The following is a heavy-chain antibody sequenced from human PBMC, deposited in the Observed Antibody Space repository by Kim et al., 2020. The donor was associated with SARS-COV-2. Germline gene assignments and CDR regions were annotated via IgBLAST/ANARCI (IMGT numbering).Heavy chain of an antibody. J-gene: IGHJ1*01. V-gene: IGHV3-66*01. Sequence: GGSLRLSCAASGFTVSSYFMNWVRQAPGQGLEWVSVIDTVGRTFYADSVRGRFTISRDNSKNTLFLQMDSLRVEDTAVYYCARDPRYNDFLTGRQTWGQGTLVTVSS. CDR1: GFTVSSYF. D-gene: IGHD3-9*01. CDR3: ARDPRYNDFLTGRQT. CDR2: IDTVGRT.